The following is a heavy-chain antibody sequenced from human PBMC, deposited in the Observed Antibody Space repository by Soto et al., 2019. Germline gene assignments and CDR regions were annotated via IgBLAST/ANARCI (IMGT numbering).Heavy chain of an antibody. V-gene: IGHV3-23*01. Sequence: GGSLRLSCAASGFTFSSYAMSWVRQAPGKGLEWVSAISGSGGSTYYADSVKGRFTISRDNSKNTLYLQMNSLRAEDTAVYYCARGGGYPYYYYGMDVWGQGTTITVSS. CDR3: ARGGGYPYYYYGMDV. J-gene: IGHJ6*02. D-gene: IGHD3-22*01. CDR1: GFTFSSYA. CDR2: ISGSGGST.